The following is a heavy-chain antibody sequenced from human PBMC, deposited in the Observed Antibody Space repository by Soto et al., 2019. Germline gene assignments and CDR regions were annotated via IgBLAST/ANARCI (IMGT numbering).Heavy chain of an antibody. CDR2: IYWDDDK. J-gene: IGHJ3*01. CDR3: AHAYGGTSWPNDAFDV. Sequence: QITLKESGPTLVKPTQTLTLTCTFSGFSLSADGVGVGWIRQPPGKALEGLALIYWDDDKRYRPSLTSRLTIAKDTSKNQVVLTMTNMDPVDTATYYCAHAYGGTSWPNDAFDVWGQGTVVTVSS. V-gene: IGHV2-5*02. D-gene: IGHD2-2*01. CDR1: GFSLSADGVG.